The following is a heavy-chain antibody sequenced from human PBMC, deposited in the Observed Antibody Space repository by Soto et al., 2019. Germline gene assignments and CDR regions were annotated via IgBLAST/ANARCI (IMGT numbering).Heavy chain of an antibody. CDR3: ARLSDSWQSWFDP. J-gene: IGHJ5*02. V-gene: IGHV4-34*01. Sequence: PSETLSLTCAVYGGSFSGYYWSWIRQPPGKGLEWIGEINHSGSTYYNPSLKSRVTISVDTSKNQFSLKLTSVTAADTAVYYCARLSDSWQSWFDPWGQGTLVTVSS. CDR2: INHSGST. D-gene: IGHD6-13*01. CDR1: GGSFSGYY.